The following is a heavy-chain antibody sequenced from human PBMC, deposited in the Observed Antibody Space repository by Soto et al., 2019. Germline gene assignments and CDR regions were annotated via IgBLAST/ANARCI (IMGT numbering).Heavy chain of an antibody. CDR2: IKSKAAGGTT. D-gene: IGHD6-19*01. Sequence: EVQLVESGGGLVKPGGSLRLSCAASGFTFSEDWLNWVRQAPGKGLEWVGRIKSKAAGGTTDYVAPVKGRFTISRDDSTHTLFLQMNSLKTEDTAVYHCTTDSPVAGGRPLWGQGTLVNVSS. CDR1: GFTFSEDW. CDR3: TTDSPVAGGRPL. V-gene: IGHV3-15*07. J-gene: IGHJ4*02.